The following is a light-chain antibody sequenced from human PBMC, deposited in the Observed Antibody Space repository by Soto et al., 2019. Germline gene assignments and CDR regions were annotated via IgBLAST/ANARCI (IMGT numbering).Light chain of an antibody. CDR1: QSVGNN. V-gene: IGKV3-15*01. CDR3: QQYESWPPLFT. CDR2: GAS. J-gene: IGKJ2*01. Sequence: IVMTQSPATVSLSPGERATLYCRASQSVGNNLAWYQQKPGQAPSLFIFGASVRATGVPDRFSGSGSGTEFTLSISNLQSEDSAVYYCQQYESWPPLFTFGQGTKVDIK.